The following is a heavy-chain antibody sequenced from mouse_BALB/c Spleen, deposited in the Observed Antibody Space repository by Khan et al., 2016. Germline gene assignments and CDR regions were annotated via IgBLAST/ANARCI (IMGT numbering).Heavy chain of an antibody. V-gene: IGHV2-6-7*01. CDR2: IWGDGST. Sequence: QMQLEESGPGLVAPSQSLSITCTVSGFSLTGFSVNWVRQPPGKGLEWLGMIWGDGSTDYNSALKSRLSFNKDDSKRQVFLKMNSIQTDDTARYFCASYYDYDGVFAYWGQGTLVTVSA. J-gene: IGHJ3*01. CDR1: GFSLTGFS. D-gene: IGHD2-4*01. CDR3: ASYYDYDGVFAY.